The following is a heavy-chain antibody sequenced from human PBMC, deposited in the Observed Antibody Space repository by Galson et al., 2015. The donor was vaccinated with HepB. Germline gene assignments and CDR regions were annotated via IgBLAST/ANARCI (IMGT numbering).Heavy chain of an antibody. CDR3: ARGYSFGYYNGVDV. CDR2: ISYDGNNK. V-gene: IGHV3-30-3*01. D-gene: IGHD3-22*01. Sequence: SLRLSCAASGFTFSSYAMHWVRQAPGKGLEWVALISYDGNNKYYADSVMGRFTISRDNSKNTLYVQMNSLRAEDTAVFYCARGYSFGYYNGVDVWGQGTTVTVSS. J-gene: IGHJ6*02. CDR1: GFTFSSYA.